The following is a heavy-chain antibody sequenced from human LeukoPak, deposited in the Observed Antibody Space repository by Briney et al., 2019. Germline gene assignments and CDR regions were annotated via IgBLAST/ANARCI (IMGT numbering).Heavy chain of an antibody. V-gene: IGHV4-34*01. CDR2: INHSGST. D-gene: IGHD5-18*01. CDR1: GGSFSGYY. CDR3: ATSDTAMVVLGY. J-gene: IGHJ4*02. Sequence: SETLSLTCAVYGGSFSGYYWSWIRQPPGKGLEWIGEINHSGSTNYNPSLKSRVTISVDTSKNQFSLKLSSVTAADTAVYYCATSDTAMVVLGYWGQGTLVSVSS.